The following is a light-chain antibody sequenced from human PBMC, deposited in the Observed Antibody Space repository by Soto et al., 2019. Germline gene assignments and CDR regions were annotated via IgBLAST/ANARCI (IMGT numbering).Light chain of an antibody. CDR3: QHYNSYSEA. V-gene: IGKV1-5*03. Sequence: DIQMTQSRSTLSGSVGDRVTITCRASQTISSWLAWYQQKPGKAPKLLIYKASTLKSGVPSRFSGSGSGTEFTLTISSLQPDDFATYYCQHYNSYSEAFGQGT. CDR1: QTISSW. CDR2: KAS. J-gene: IGKJ1*01.